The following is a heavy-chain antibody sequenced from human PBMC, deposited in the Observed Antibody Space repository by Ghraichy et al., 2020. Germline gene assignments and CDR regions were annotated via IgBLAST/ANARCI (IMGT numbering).Heavy chain of an antibody. CDR1: GGSISSSSYY. CDR3: ARHWSGYQLGLYYYYGMDV. V-gene: IGHV4-39*01. Sequence: SETLSLTCTVSGGSISSSSYYWGWIRQPPGKGLEWIGSIYYSGSTYYNPSLKSRVTISVDTSKNQFSLKLSSVTAADTAVYYCARHWSGYQLGLYYYYGMDVWGQGTTVTVSS. J-gene: IGHJ6*02. CDR2: IYYSGST. D-gene: IGHD3-3*01.